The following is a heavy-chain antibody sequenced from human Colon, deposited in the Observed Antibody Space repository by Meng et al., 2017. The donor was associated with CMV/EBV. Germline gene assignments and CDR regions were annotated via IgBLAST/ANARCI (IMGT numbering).Heavy chain of an antibody. V-gene: IGHV3-9*01. Sequence: GGSLRLSCTASGFTFDDYAMYWVRQAPGRGLEWVSRISWNSGTLVYADSVKGRFTISRDNAKSSLYLQMNSLRAEDTAVYYCARERAHSGSYSRVYYYGMDVWGQGTTVTVSS. J-gene: IGHJ6*02. D-gene: IGHD1-26*01. CDR2: ISWNSGTL. CDR1: GFTFDDYA. CDR3: ARERAHSGSYSRVYYYGMDV.